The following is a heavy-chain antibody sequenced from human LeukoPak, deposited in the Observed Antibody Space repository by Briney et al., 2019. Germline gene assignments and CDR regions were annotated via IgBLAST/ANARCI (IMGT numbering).Heavy chain of an antibody. J-gene: IGHJ3*02. V-gene: IGHV3-48*01. D-gene: IGHD1-14*01. Sequence: GGSLRLSCAASGFTFTIYNMNWVRQAPGKGLEWISHISSSSSTIYYADSVKGRFTISRDNAKNSLYLQMNSLRVEDTAVYYCARDTGSDPTFDIWGQGTMVTVSS. CDR1: GFTFTIYN. CDR3: ARDTGSDPTFDI. CDR2: ISSSSSTI.